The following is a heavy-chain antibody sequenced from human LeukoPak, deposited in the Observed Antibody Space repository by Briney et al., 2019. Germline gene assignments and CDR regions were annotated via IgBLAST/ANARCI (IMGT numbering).Heavy chain of an antibody. J-gene: IGHJ4*02. CDR2: IYYSGST. D-gene: IGHD3-22*01. CDR1: GGSISSSSYY. Sequence: SETLSLTRTVSGGSISSSSYYWGWIRQPPGKGLEWIGSIYYSGSTYYNPSLKSRVTISVDTSKNQFSLKLSSVTAADTAVYYCAIVVVSGPFDYWGQGTLVTVSS. CDR3: AIVVVSGPFDY. V-gene: IGHV4-39*01.